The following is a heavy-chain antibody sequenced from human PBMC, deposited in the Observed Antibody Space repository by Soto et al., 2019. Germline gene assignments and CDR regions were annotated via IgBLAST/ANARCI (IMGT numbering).Heavy chain of an antibody. CDR3: ARAPNSDY. D-gene: IGHD2-8*01. CDR2: ISSSSSTI. CDR1: GFTFSSYS. Sequence: PGGSLRLSCAASGFTFSSYSMNWVRQAPGKGLEWVSYISSSSSTIYYADSVKGRFTISRDNAKNSLYLQMNSLRSEDTAVYYCARAPNSDYWGQGTLVTVSS. V-gene: IGHV3-48*01. J-gene: IGHJ4*02.